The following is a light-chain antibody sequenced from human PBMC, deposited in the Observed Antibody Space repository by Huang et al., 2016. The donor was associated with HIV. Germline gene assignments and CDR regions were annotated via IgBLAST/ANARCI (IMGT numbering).Light chain of an antibody. CDR1: QSVSSGY. CDR3: QHYGGSSS. CDR2: GAS. J-gene: IGKJ5*01. Sequence: EIVLTQSPGTLTLSPGESATLSCRASQSVSSGYLAWYQQKPGQAPRLLIYGASSRATGIPDRFSGSGSGTDFALTIGRLEPEDFAVYYCQHYGGSSSFGQGTRLEIK. V-gene: IGKV3-20*01.